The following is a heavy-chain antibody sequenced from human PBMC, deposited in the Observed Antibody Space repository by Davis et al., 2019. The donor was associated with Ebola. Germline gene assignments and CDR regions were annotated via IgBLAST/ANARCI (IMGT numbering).Heavy chain of an antibody. V-gene: IGHV4-34*01. D-gene: IGHD6-13*01. CDR3: ARVPVAAAGTVPWFAP. CDR2: INHSGST. J-gene: IGHJ5*02. Sequence: PSETLSLTCAVYGGSFSGYYWSWIRQPPGKGLEWIGEINHSGSTNYNPSLKIRVTISVDPSKNQFSLKLSSVTAADTAVYYCARVPVAAAGTVPWFAPWGQGTLVTVSS. CDR1: GGSFSGYY.